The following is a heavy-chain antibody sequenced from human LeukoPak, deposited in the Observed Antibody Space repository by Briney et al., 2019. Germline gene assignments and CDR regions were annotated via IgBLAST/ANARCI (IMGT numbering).Heavy chain of an antibody. V-gene: IGHV4-59*12. D-gene: IGHD6-6*01. CDR1: GGSISSYY. Sequence: SETLSLTCTVSGGSISSYYWSWIRQPPGKGLEWIGYIYYSGSTNYNPSLKSRVTISVDTSKNQFSLKLSSVTAADTAVYYCAGENKLLMDGWGQRNTVNVSS. CDR2: IYYSGST. J-gene: IGHJ6*02. CDR3: AGENKLLMDG.